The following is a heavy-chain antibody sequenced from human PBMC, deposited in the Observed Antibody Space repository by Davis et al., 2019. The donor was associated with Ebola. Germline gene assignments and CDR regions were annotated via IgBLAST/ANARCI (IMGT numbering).Heavy chain of an antibody. Sequence: GESLKISCKGSGYSFTSYWIGWVRQMPGKGLEWMGIIYPGDSDTRYSPSFQGQVTISADKSISTAYLQWSSLKASDTAMYYCARQVVPAAKGAPYYYYGMDVWGQGTTVTVSS. J-gene: IGHJ6*02. CDR2: IYPGDSDT. CDR3: ARQVVPAAKGAPYYYYGMDV. V-gene: IGHV5-51*01. D-gene: IGHD2-2*01. CDR1: GYSFTSYW.